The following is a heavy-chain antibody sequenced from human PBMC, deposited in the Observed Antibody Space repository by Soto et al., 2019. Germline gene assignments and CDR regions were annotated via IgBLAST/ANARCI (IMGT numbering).Heavy chain of an antibody. D-gene: IGHD3-3*02. J-gene: IGHJ6*02. CDR3: ARGAPLLGPFYGMDV. CDR2: IYSGGST. Sequence: GGSLRLSCAASGFTVSSNYMSWVRQAPGKGLEWVSVIYSGGSTYYADSVKGRFTISRDNSKNTLYLQMNSLRAEDTAVYYCARGAPLLGPFYGMDVWGQGTTVTVSS. CDR1: GFTVSSNY. V-gene: IGHV3-53*01.